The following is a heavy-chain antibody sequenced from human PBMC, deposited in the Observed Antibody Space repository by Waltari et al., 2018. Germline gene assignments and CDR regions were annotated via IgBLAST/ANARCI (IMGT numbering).Heavy chain of an antibody. CDR1: GFVFGNYG. J-gene: IGHJ1*01. CDR2: ISVSRKIL. D-gene: IGHD4-17*01. V-gene: IGHV3-21*06. CDR3: ARGRMTTMLTPRDF. Sequence: EVNLVESGGGLVKPGESLRLSCAVSGFVFGNYGMNWVRQAPGKGLEWVSLISVSRKILYYGDCFKGRFTMSMDNAKDLIDLQVNGLRGEDSGVYYCARGRMTTMLTPRDFWGQGTLVTVSS.